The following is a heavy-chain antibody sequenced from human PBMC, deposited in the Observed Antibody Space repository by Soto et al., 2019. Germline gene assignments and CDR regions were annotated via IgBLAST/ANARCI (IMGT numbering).Heavy chain of an antibody. J-gene: IGHJ4*02. CDR3: ARSFRAGLDY. CDR1: GFTFSSYW. V-gene: IGHV3-74*01. Sequence: PGGSLRLSCEASGFTFSSYWMHWVRQAPGKGLVWVSRIYTDGSRTNYADSVKGRFTISRDNAKNTLYLQMYSLRAEDTAVYYCARSFRAGLDYWGQGTLVTVS. D-gene: IGHD6-19*01. CDR2: IYTDGSRT.